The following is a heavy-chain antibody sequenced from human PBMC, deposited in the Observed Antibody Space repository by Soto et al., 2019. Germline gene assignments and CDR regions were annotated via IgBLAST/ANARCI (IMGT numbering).Heavy chain of an antibody. CDR2: IDTSGST. D-gene: IGHD3-3*01. CDR1: GGSISNYY. CDR3: ASGGQDLWSGPFDD. J-gene: IGHJ4*02. V-gene: IGHV4-4*07. Sequence: SETLSLTCTVSGGSISNYYCNWIRQPAGKGLEWIGRIDTSGSTNYNPSLKSRVTMSVDTSKQEFSLKLSSVTAADTALYYCASGGQDLWSGPFDDWGRGALVTVSS.